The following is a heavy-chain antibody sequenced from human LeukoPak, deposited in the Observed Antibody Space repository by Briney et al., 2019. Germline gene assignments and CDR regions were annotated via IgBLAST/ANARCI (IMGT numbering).Heavy chain of an antibody. V-gene: IGHV3-23*01. J-gene: IGHJ4*02. Sequence: GGSLRLSCAASGFTFSSYSMRWVRQAPGKGLEWVSGISGSGESTYYADSVKGRFTIFRDNPKNTLYLQMNSLRAEDTALYYCAKREDSGACNDYWGQGTLVTVSS. D-gene: IGHD2-21*01. CDR2: ISGSGEST. CDR1: GFTFSSYS. CDR3: AKREDSGACNDY.